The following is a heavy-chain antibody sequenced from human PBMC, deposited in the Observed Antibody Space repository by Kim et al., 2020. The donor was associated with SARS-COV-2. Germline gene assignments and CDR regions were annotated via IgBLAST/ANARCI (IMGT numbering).Heavy chain of an antibody. Sequence: GGSLRLSCAASGFTFSDVWMSWVRQAPGKGLEWVGRVKSKTDGETTDYAAPVRGRFTVSRDDSKDMLYLQMNSPKTEDTAIYYCTTLISAAGRGYWGQGTLVTVSS. CDR3: TTLISAAGRGY. CDR2: VKSKTDGETT. D-gene: IGHD6-13*01. J-gene: IGHJ4*02. V-gene: IGHV3-15*01. CDR1: GFTFSDVW.